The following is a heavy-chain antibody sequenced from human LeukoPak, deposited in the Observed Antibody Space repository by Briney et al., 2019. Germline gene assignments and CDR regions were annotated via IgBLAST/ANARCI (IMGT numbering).Heavy chain of an antibody. J-gene: IGHJ4*02. Sequence: GGSLRLSCAASGFTFSDYYMSWIRQAPGKGLEWVSYISSSSSYTNYADSVKGRFTISRDNAKNSLYLQMNSLRAEDTAVYYCASKGIYCTNGVCYTYYFDYWGQGTLVTVSS. CDR3: ASKGIYCTNGVCYTYYFDY. V-gene: IGHV3-11*06. CDR1: GFTFSDYY. CDR2: ISSSSSYT. D-gene: IGHD2-8*01.